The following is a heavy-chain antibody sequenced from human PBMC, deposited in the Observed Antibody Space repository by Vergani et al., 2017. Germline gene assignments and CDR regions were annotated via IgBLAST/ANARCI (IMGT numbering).Heavy chain of an antibody. J-gene: IGHJ2*01. Sequence: VQLVESGGGLVKPGRSLRLSCAASGFTFSTYGMHWARQAPGKGLEWVAVIWYDGSNKYYADSVKGRFTISRDNSKNTLYLQMNSLRAEDTAVYYCARAGDHWYFDLWGRGTLVTVSS. V-gene: IGHV3-33*01. CDR3: ARAGDHWYFDL. CDR2: IWYDGSNK. D-gene: IGHD3-16*01. CDR1: GFTFSTYG.